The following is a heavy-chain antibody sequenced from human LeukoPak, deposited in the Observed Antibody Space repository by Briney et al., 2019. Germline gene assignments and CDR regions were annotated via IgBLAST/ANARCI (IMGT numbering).Heavy chain of an antibody. CDR1: GFPFSLYY. D-gene: IGHD5-24*01. CDR2: ISETSNTI. J-gene: IGHJ4*02. V-gene: IGHV3-48*01. CDR3: AKETIEDGYGDY. Sequence: GGSLRLSCLASGFPFSLYYLNWVRQAPGRGLEWVSFISETSNTIYYADSVRGRFTISRDNAKNSLYLQMSSLRAEDTAVYFCAKETIEDGYGDYWGQGTLVTVSS.